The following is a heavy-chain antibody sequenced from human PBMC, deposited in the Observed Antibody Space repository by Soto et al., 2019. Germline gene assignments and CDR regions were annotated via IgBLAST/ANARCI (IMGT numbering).Heavy chain of an antibody. V-gene: IGHV1-69*01. CDR3: ARAMYYYGSGSYPLFDY. J-gene: IGHJ4*02. D-gene: IGHD3-10*01. Sequence: QVQLVQSGAEVKKPGSSVKVSCKASGGPFSSYAFTWGRQAPGQGLEWLGGVIPIFGTATYAHKSQGGVTIPADEYTSTAYMELSSLRSEDTAVYHCARAMYYYGSGSYPLFDYWGQGTLVTVSS. CDR2: VIPIFGTA. CDR1: GGPFSSYA.